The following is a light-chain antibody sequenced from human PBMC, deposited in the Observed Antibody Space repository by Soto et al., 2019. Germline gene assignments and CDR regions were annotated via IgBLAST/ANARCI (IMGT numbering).Light chain of an antibody. CDR1: QSVSSSY. CDR2: GAS. CDR3: QQYGGSPWT. J-gene: IGKJ1*01. Sequence: EIVLTQSPGTLSLSPGERATLSCRASQSVSSSYLAWYQQKPGQAPRPLIYGASSRATGIPDRFSGSGSGTDFTLTISRLETEDFAVYYCQQYGGSPWTFGQGTKV. V-gene: IGKV3-20*01.